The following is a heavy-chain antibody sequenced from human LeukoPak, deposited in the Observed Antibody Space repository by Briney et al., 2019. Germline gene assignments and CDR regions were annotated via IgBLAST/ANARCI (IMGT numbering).Heavy chain of an antibody. CDR1: KFTFNNYA. CDR2: ISGSGDNM. J-gene: IGHJ4*02. D-gene: IGHD2-21*01. CDR3: ARSSSVTIPGYYFDY. Sequence: PGGSLRLSCLASKFTFNNYAMTWVRQAPGKGLEWVSSISGSGDNMDYADSVKGRFTISRDNSENTLYLQMNSLRSDDTAVYYCARSSSVTIPGYYFDYWGQGTLVTVSS. V-gene: IGHV3-23*01.